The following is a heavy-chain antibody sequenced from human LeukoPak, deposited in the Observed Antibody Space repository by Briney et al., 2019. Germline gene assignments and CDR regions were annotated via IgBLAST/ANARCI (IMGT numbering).Heavy chain of an antibody. V-gene: IGHV4-59*01. CDR2: IYYSGST. CDR3: AREGTDYDFWSGPHGMDV. CDR1: GGSISSYY. D-gene: IGHD3-3*01. J-gene: IGHJ6*02. Sequence: PSETLSLTCTVSGGSISSYYWSWIRQPPGKGLEWIGYIYYSGSTNYNPSLKSRVTISVDTSKNQFSLKLSSVTVADTAVYYCAREGTDYDFWSGPHGMDVWGQGTTVTVSS.